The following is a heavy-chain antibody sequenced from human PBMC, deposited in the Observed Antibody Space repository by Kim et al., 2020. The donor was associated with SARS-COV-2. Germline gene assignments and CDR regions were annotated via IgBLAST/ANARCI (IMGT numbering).Heavy chain of an antibody. Sequence: GESLKISCKGSGYNFTNYWIGWVRQMPGKGLEWMGIFYPGDSDTRYSPSFQGQVTISADKSISTAFLQWSSLKASDTAMYYCARPPGGSYDGAFDIWGQGTMVTVSS. CDR2: FYPGDSDT. D-gene: IGHD1-26*01. J-gene: IGHJ3*02. CDR3: ARPPGGSYDGAFDI. CDR1: GYNFTNYW. V-gene: IGHV5-51*01.